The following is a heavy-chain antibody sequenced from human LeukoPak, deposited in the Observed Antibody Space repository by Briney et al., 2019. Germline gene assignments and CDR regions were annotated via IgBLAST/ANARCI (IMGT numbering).Heavy chain of an antibody. Sequence: ASVTVSCKASGYTFTSYGISWVRQAPGQGLEGMGWISAYNGNTNYAQKLQGRVTMTTDTSASTAYMELRSLRSDDTAVYYCARLDSSSWSFDYWGQGTLVTVSS. D-gene: IGHD6-13*01. V-gene: IGHV1-18*04. CDR1: GYTFTSYG. J-gene: IGHJ4*02. CDR3: ARLDSSSWSFDY. CDR2: ISAYNGNT.